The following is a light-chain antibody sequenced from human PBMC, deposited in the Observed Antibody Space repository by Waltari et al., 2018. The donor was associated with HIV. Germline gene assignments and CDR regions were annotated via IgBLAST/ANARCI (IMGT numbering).Light chain of an antibody. CDR1: SSDIGGYIY. J-gene: IGLJ2*01. Sequence: QSALTQPASVSGSPGQAITISCTGTSSDIGGYIYVSWYQQHSGKAPKLMFYEASNRPSGVSDRFSGSKSGNTASLTISGLQAEDEADYYCVSYTSTSTLILGGGTKVTVL. V-gene: IGLV2-14*01. CDR2: EAS. CDR3: VSYTSTSTLI.